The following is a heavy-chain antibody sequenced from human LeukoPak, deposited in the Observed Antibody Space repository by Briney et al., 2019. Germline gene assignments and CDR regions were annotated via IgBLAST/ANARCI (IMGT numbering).Heavy chain of an antibody. V-gene: IGHV1-2*02. CDR1: GYTFTGYY. CDR2: INPNSGGT. J-gene: IGHJ4*02. D-gene: IGHD5-18*01. Sequence: ASVTVSFKASGYTFTGYYMHWVRPAPGQGLAWMGWINPNSGGTNYAQKFQGRVTMTRDTSISTAYMELSRLRSDDTAVYYCAREDTAMASYYFDYWGQGTLVTVSS. CDR3: AREDTAMASYYFDY.